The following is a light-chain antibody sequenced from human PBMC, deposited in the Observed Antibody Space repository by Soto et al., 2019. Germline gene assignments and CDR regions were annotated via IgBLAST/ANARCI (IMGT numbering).Light chain of an antibody. J-gene: IGLJ2*01. CDR3: NSYTTTTTLV. Sequence: QSALTQPASVSGSPGQSITISCTGTSSDVGAYNYGSWFQQHPGKAPKLMIYEVSNRPAGVSNRFSGSKSGNTAFLTISGLQAEDEADYYCNSYTTTTTLVFGGGTKLTVL. CDR1: SSDVGAYNY. CDR2: EVS. V-gene: IGLV2-14*01.